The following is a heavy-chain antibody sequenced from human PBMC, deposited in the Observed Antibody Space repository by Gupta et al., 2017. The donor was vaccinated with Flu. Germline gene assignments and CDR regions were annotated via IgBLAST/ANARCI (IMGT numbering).Heavy chain of an antibody. D-gene: IGHD2-21*01. CDR3: AKSVYCAGVGCYRPAGH. Sequence: GKGLEWVALIWYDEKYEDYADYCKGRFTISRDNSKDTVYLQMNSLSAEDTGLYYCAKSVYCAGVGCYRPAGHWGQGTQVTVSS. J-gene: IGHJ4*02. CDR2: IWYDEKYE. V-gene: IGHV3-33*06.